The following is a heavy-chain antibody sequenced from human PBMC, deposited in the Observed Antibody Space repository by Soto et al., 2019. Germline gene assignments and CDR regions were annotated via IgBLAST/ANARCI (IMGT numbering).Heavy chain of an antibody. Sequence: TLSLTCAVYGGSFSGYYWSWIRQPPGKGLEWIGEINHSGSTNYNPSLKSRVTISVDTSKNQFSLKLSSVTAADTAVYYCARASYSSLGIDYWGQGTLVTVSS. V-gene: IGHV4-34*01. D-gene: IGHD6-6*01. J-gene: IGHJ4*02. CDR3: ARASYSSLGIDY. CDR1: GGSFSGYY. CDR2: INHSGST.